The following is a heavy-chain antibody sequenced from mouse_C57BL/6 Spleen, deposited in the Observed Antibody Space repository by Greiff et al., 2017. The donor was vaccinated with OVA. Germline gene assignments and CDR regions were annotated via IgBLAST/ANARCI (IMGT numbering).Heavy chain of an antibody. CDR2: IYPGDGDT. J-gene: IGHJ2*01. V-gene: IGHV1-82*01. Sequence: VQRVESGPELVKPGASVKISCKASGYAFSSSWMNWVKQRPGKGLEWIGRIYPGDGDTNYNGKFKGKATLTADKSSSTAYMQLSSLTSEDSAVYFCARSGGLRLFDYWGQGTTLTVSS. D-gene: IGHD1-2*01. CDR1: GYAFSSSW. CDR3: ARSGGLRLFDY.